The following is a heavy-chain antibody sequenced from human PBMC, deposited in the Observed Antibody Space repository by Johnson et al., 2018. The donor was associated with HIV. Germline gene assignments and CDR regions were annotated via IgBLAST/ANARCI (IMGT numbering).Heavy chain of an antibody. Sequence: EAQLVESGGGVERPGGSPTLSPVCSGFIFDDYGMSWVRQAPGPGLEWVGPPKSKTDGGTTDFAAPVNGIFTISRAASKNTLNLQMNSLKTEDTAVYYCTTYLKLAGLWFGELWDDAFDIWGQGTMVTVSS. CDR2: PKSKTDGGTT. J-gene: IGHJ3*02. D-gene: IGHD3-10*01. CDR3: TTYLKLAGLWFGELWDDAFDI. V-gene: IGHV3-15*01. CDR1: GFIFDDYG.